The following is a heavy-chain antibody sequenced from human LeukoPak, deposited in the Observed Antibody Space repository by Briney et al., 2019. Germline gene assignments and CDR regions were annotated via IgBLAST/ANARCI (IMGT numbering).Heavy chain of an antibody. Sequence: GGSLRLSCAASGFTFSSYGMSWVRQAPGKGLEWVSAISGSGGSTYYADSVKGRFTISRDNAKNSLYLQMNSLRAEDTAVYYCASLYDSSGYYNDYWGQGTLVTVSS. CDR1: GFTFSSYG. D-gene: IGHD3-22*01. J-gene: IGHJ4*02. V-gene: IGHV3-23*01. CDR3: ASLYDSSGYYNDY. CDR2: ISGSGGST.